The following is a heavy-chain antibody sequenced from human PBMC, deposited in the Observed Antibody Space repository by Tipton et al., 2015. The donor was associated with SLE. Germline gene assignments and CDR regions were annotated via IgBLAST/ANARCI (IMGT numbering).Heavy chain of an antibody. D-gene: IGHD2/OR15-2a*01. CDR1: GGSINSSSSY. CDR2: VYYGGST. V-gene: IGHV4-39*01. CDR3: ARYSSRSNYFKWFDL. Sequence: TLSLTCTVSGGSINSSSSYWGWMRQSPGKGLEWIANVYYGGSTYYNPALKSRGTISVDTSKNQFYLRLNSVTAADTAVYYCARYSSRSNYFKWFDLWGQGTVVTVSS. J-gene: IGHJ5*02.